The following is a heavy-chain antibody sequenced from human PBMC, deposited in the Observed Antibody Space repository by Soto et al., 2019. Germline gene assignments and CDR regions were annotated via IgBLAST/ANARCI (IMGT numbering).Heavy chain of an antibody. D-gene: IGHD4-17*01. CDR1: GFTFSSYA. CDR3: GKDPNGDYFGGFDF. J-gene: IGHJ3*01. V-gene: IGHV3-23*01. CDR2: ITGSGDYT. Sequence: EVQMLESGGGLVQPGGSLRLSCAASGFTFSSYALTWVRQAPGKGLEWVSSITGSGDYTRYTDSVKGRFTITRDNAKNTLFLQMKSLRADDTAIYYCGKDPNGDYFGGFDFWGQGTMVTVSS.